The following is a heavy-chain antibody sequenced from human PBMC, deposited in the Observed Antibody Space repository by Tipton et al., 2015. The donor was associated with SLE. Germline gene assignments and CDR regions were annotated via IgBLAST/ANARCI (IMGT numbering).Heavy chain of an antibody. Sequence: TLSLTCAVYGGSFSGSYWSWIRQPPGKGLEWIGHIYYSGSTNYNPSLKSRVTISVDTSKNQLSLKLSSVTAADTAVYYCARDLGLYSSSWYEGFDPWGQGTLVTVSS. J-gene: IGHJ5*02. V-gene: IGHV4-59*01. D-gene: IGHD6-13*01. CDR3: ARDLGLYSSSWYEGFDP. CDR1: GGSFSGSY. CDR2: IYYSGST.